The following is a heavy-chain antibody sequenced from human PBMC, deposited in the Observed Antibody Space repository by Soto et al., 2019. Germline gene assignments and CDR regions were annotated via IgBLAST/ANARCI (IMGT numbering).Heavy chain of an antibody. J-gene: IGHJ3*02. CDR1: VESIRSGGYS. CDR3: ASSVDSSGWHDAFNI. D-gene: IGHD6-19*01. V-gene: IGHV4-30-2*01. CDR2: IYHSGTT. Sequence: SETLSLTCSVSVESIRSGGYSWKWIRQPPGGGLEWLGYIYHSGTTYSNPSLQSRLTMSVDRSKNEFSLNLNSVTAADTALYYCASSVDSSGWHDAFNIWGRGTLGT.